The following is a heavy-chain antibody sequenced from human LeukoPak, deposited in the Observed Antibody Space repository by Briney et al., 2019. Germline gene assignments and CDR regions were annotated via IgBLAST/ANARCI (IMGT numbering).Heavy chain of an antibody. CDR3: AREVGRGFDY. CDR1: GYTFTNYA. J-gene: IGHJ4*02. V-gene: IGHV1-18*01. Sequence: VASVKVSCKASGYTFTNYAISWVRQAPGQGLEWMGWISGYNGNTNYAQKLQGRVTMTTDTSTRTAYMELRSLRSDDTAVYYCAREVGRGFDYWGQGTLVTVSS. D-gene: IGHD1-26*01. CDR2: ISGYNGNT.